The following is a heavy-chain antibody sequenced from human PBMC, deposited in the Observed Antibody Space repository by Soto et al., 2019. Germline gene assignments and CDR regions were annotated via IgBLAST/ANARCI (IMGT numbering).Heavy chain of an antibody. D-gene: IGHD1-1*01. J-gene: IGHJ4*02. Sequence: PGGSLRLSCAASGFTVGTNYMNWVRQAPGKGLEWVSSLYSGGSAYYADSVKGRFTISRDNSKNTLYLQVDSLRAEDTAVYFCARASTRPYFDSWGQGTLVTVSS. CDR3: ARASTRPYFDS. CDR2: LYSGGSA. CDR1: GFTVGTNY. V-gene: IGHV3-53*01.